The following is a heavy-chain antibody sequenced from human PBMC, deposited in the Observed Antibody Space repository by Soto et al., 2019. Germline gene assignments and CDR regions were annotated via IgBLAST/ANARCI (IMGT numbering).Heavy chain of an antibody. CDR3: VRDMQLWRLDS. V-gene: IGHV3-74*01. CDR2: IIGDGSGA. CDR1: GFTFSSYW. Sequence: EVQLVESGGGLVQPGESLRLSCAASGFTFSSYWMHWVRQAPGKGLVWVSRIIGDGSGATYADSVRGRFTVSRNNAENTLYLQMDSLTAEDTAVYYCVRDMQLWRLDSWGQGTPVTVSS. J-gene: IGHJ4*02. D-gene: IGHD2-21*01.